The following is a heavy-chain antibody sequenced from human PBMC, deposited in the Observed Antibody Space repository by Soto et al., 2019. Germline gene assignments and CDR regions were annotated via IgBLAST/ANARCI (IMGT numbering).Heavy chain of an antibody. CDR2: VSYDGSEK. Sequence: HPGGSLRLSCAASGFHFGTYTMHWVRQAPGKGLDWVAVVSYDGSEKYYVDSVKGRFTISRDNAKNSLYLQMNSLRAEDTAVYYCASFTIFGVVTYYYGMDVWGQGTTVTVSS. V-gene: IGHV3-30*03. CDR1: GFHFGTYT. J-gene: IGHJ6*02. CDR3: ASFTIFGVVTYYYGMDV. D-gene: IGHD3-3*01.